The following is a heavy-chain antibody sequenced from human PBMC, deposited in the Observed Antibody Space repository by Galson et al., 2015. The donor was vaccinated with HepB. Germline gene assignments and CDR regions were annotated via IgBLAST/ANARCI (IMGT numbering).Heavy chain of an antibody. V-gene: IGHV3-30*04. D-gene: IGHD3-10*01. CDR2: ISYDGSNK. CDR1: GFTFSSYA. Sequence: SLRLSCAASGFTFSSYAMHWVRQAPGKGLEWVAVISYDGSNKYYADSVKGRFTISRDNSKNTLYLQMNSLRAEDTAVYYCARSRSWDYGSGSYYPEGFDYWGQGTLVTVSS. J-gene: IGHJ4*02. CDR3: ARSRSWDYGSGSYYPEGFDY.